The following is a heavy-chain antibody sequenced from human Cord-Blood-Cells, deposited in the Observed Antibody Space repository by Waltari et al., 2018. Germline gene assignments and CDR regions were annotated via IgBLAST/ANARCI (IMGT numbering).Heavy chain of an antibody. Sequence: QVQLQESGPGLVKPSETLSLTCTVPGAAISSYYWRWIRPRPGKGLEWIGYIYYSGSTNYNPSLKSRVTISVDTSKNQFSLKLSSVTAADTAVYYCARRGYYDSSGYYPYDAFDIWGQGTMVTVSS. CDR3: ARRGYYDSSGYYPYDAFDI. V-gene: IGHV4-59*08. CDR2: IYYSGST. J-gene: IGHJ3*02. CDR1: GAAISSYY. D-gene: IGHD3-22*01.